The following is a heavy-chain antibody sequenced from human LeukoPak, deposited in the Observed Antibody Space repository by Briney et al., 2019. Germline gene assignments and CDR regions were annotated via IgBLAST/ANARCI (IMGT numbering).Heavy chain of an antibody. J-gene: IGHJ6*03. Sequence: GGSLRLSCAASGFTFSDYYMSWIRQAPGKGLEWVSYISSSGSTIYYADSVKGRFTISRDNAKNSLYLQMNSLRAEDTAVYYCARDQGYCSGGSWSGCRVMDVRGKGTTVTVSS. CDR1: GFTFSDYY. V-gene: IGHV3-11*04. CDR3: ARDQGYCSGGSWSGCRVMDV. D-gene: IGHD2-15*01. CDR2: ISSSGSTI.